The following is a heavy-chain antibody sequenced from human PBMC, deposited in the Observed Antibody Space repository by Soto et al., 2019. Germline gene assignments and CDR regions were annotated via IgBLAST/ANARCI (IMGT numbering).Heavy chain of an antibody. CDR1: GGSMTTGGYY. CDR3: ARDKCSGGSCYSWSLEY. V-gene: IGHV4-31*03. D-gene: IGHD2-15*01. CDR2: RYYSEST. J-gene: IGHJ4*02. Sequence: PAETLSLTCTVSGGSMTTGGYYWSVIRQLPGKGLEWIGHRYYSESTYYNPSLKSRVSISLDTSKKQFSLKLSFVTAADRAMYYCARDKCSGGSCYSWSLEYWGQGSPVTVSS.